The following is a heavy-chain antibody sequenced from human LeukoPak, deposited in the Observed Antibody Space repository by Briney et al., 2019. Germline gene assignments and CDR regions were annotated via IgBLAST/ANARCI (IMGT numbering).Heavy chain of an antibody. V-gene: IGHV4-59*01. J-gene: IGHJ4*02. Sequence: SETLSLTCTVPGGSISSYYWSWIRQPPGKGLEWIGYIYSSGSTNYNPSLKSRVTISGDTSKNQLSLTLRSVTAADTAVYYCARDYYDSGGIWGQGTLVTVSS. CDR2: IYSSGST. CDR1: GGSISSYY. D-gene: IGHD3-22*01. CDR3: ARDYYDSGGI.